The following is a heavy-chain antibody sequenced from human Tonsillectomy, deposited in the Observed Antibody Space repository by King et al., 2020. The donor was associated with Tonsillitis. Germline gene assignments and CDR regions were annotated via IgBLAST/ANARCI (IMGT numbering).Heavy chain of an antibody. V-gene: IGHV4-61*02. CDR1: GASISSGSSY. CDR3: ARGGDLSTGGSLFDP. J-gene: IGHJ5*02. CDR2: IYTTGST. D-gene: IGHD3-9*01. Sequence: PLQESGPGLVKPSQTLSLTCTVSGASISSGSSYWSWIRQPAGKGLEWIGRIYTTGSTNYNPSLESRVTMSTDTSRNQFSLKLSSVTAADTAVYYCARGGDLSTGGSLFDPWGQGTLVTVSS.